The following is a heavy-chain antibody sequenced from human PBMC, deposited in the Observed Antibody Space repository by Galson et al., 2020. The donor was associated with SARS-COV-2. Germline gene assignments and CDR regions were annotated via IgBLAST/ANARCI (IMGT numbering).Heavy chain of an antibody. CDR2: IYTSGST. J-gene: IGHJ6*03. CDR3: ARGPANYYYYYMDV. V-gene: IGHV4-61*02. CDR1: GGSISSGSYY. Sequence: SETLSLTCTVSGGSISSGSYYWSWIRQPAGKGLEWIGRIYTSGSTNYNPSLKSRVTISVDTSKNQFSLKLSSVTAADTAVYYCARGPANYYYYYMDVWGKGTTVTIPS.